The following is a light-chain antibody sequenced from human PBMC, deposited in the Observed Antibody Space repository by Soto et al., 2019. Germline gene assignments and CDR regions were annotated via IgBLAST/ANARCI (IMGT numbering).Light chain of an antibody. CDR3: QQYKSYPLT. J-gene: IGKJ4*01. CDR2: KAS. Sequence: DIQMTQSPSTLSASVGDRVTITCRASQSISSWLAWYQRKPGKAPNLLIYKASTLESGVPSRFSGSGSGTEFTVTISSVQHDDFATYYCQQYKSYPLTFGGGTKVDIK. V-gene: IGKV1-5*03. CDR1: QSISSW.